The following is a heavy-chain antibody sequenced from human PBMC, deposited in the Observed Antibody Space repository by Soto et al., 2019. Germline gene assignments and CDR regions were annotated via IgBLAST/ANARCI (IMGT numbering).Heavy chain of an antibody. Sequence: QVQLQESGPGLVKPSETLSLTCTVSGGSISTYYWYWIRQSAGKGLEWIGRIYTSGSPNYNPSLKIRVTMSVDTSKNQFSLKLSSVTAADTAVYYCARLRGSSSDFFDFWGQGTLVTVSS. CDR1: GGSISTYY. CDR2: IYTSGSP. CDR3: ARLRGSSSDFFDF. D-gene: IGHD6-6*01. V-gene: IGHV4-4*07. J-gene: IGHJ4*02.